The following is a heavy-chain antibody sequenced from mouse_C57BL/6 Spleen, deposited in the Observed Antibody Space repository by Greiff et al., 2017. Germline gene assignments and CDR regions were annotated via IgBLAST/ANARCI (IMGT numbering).Heavy chain of an antibody. J-gene: IGHJ4*01. V-gene: IGHV3-6*01. CDR3: ARAVYYYGRNYYAMDC. Sequence: ESGPGLVKPSQSLSLTCSVTGYSITSGYYWNWIRQFPGNKLEWMGYISYDGSNNYNPSLKNRISITRDTSKNQFFLKLNSVTTEDTATYYCARAVYYYGRNYYAMDCWGQGTSVTVSS. CDR2: ISYDGSN. CDR1: GYSITSGYY. D-gene: IGHD1-1*01.